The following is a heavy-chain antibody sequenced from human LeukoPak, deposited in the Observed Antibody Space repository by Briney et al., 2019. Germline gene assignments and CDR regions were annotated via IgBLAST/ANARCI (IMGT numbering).Heavy chain of an antibody. CDR1: GFTFSSYA. Sequence: GGSLRLSCAASGFTFSSYAMSWVRQAPGKGLEWVSAISGSGGSTYYADSVKGRFTISRDNSKNTLYLQMNSLRAEDTAVYYCARGKTSQNIVTRKTYNWFDPWGQGTLVTVSS. CDR3: ARGKTSQNIVTRKTYNWFDP. D-gene: IGHD2/OR15-2a*01. CDR2: ISGSGGST. J-gene: IGHJ5*02. V-gene: IGHV3-23*01.